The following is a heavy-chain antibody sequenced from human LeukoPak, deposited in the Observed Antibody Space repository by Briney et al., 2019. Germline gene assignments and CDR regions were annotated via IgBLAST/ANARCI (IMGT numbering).Heavy chain of an antibody. CDR3: ARRGRMIVVVKGPRNWFDP. CDR1: GGSISSYY. J-gene: IGHJ5*02. CDR2: IYYSGST. V-gene: IGHV4-59*12. D-gene: IGHD3-22*01. Sequence: SETLSLTCTVSGGSISSYYWSWIRQPPGKGLEWIGYIYYSGSTNYNPSLKSRVTISVDTSKNQFSLKLSSVTAADTAVYYCARRGRMIVVVKGPRNWFDPWGQGTLVTVSS.